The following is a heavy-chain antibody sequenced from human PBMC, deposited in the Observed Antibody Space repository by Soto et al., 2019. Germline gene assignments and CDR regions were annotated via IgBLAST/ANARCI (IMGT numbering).Heavy chain of an antibody. V-gene: IGHV4-59*01. Sequence: PSETLSLTCTVSGGSISSYYWSWIRQPPGKGLEWIGYIYYSGSTNYNPSLKSRVTISVDTSKNQFSLKLSSVTAADTAVYYCARAPILRFLEWLTEDYYYMDVWGKGTTVTVSS. J-gene: IGHJ6*03. CDR2: IYYSGST. CDR1: GGSISSYY. D-gene: IGHD3-3*01. CDR3: ARAPILRFLEWLTEDYYYMDV.